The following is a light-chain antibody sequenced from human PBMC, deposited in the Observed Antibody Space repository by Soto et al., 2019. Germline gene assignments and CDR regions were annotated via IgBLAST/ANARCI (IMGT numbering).Light chain of an antibody. CDR1: TSNIGSSY. J-gene: IGLJ1*01. CDR3: ATWDDSLNGFYV. V-gene: IGLV1-47*01. Sequence: QSVLTQPPSAAGTPGQGVTISCYGTTSNIGSSYVYWYQPLPGTAPKLLIYRNNQRPSGVPDRFSGSKSGTSASLAISGLRSDDEADYFCATWDDSLNGFYVFGTGTKVTVL. CDR2: RNN.